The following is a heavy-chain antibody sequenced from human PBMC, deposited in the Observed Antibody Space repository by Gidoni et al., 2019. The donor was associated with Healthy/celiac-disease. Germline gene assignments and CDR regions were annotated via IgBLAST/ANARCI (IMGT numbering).Heavy chain of an antibody. CDR1: GFTVSSYG. CDR2: IWYDGSNK. J-gene: IGHJ4*02. CDR3: ARDPDRYYFDY. V-gene: IGHV3-33*01. Sequence: QVQLVESGGGVVQPGRSLRLSCAASGFTVSSYGMHWVRQAPGKGLAGVAVIWYDGSNKYYADSVKGRFTISRDNSKNTLYLQMNSLRAEDTAVYYCARDPDRYYFDYWGQGTLVTVSS.